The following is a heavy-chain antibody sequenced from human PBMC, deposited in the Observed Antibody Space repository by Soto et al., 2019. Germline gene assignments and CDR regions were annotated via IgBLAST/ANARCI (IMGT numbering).Heavy chain of an antibody. D-gene: IGHD6-13*01. CDR3: ARVGSSSSRRGGQSGAFDI. J-gene: IGHJ3*02. CDR1: GYTFTSYG. Sequence: ASVKVSCKASGYTFTSYGISWVRQAPGQGLEWMGWISAYNGNTNYAQKLQGRVTMTTDTSTSTAYMELRSLRSDDTAVYYCARVGSSSSRRGGQSGAFDIWGQGTMVTVSS. V-gene: IGHV1-18*01. CDR2: ISAYNGNT.